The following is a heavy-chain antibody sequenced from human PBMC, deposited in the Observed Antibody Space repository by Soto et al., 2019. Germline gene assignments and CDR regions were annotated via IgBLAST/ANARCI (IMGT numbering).Heavy chain of an antibody. CDR2: IYYSGST. Sequence: QLQLQESGPGLVKPSETLSLTCTVSGGSISSSSYYWGWIRQPPGKGLEWIGSIYYSGSTYYNPSLTSLETITVDTSRSRFSWKECTVTAADTAVYYCAGGGYYGVYYFDYWGQGTLVTVS. J-gene: IGHJ4*02. D-gene: IGHD2-15*01. V-gene: IGHV4-39*01. CDR1: GGSISSSSYY. CDR3: AGGGYYGVYYFDY.